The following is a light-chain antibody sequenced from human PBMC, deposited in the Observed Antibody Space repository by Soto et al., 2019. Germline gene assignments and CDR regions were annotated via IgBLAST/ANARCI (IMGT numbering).Light chain of an antibody. CDR2: DAS. Sequence: DIQLTQSPSSLSSSVGDRGTITCRASQGITMYLTWYQQKTGKAPKRLIHDASNLQTGVPSRLSGSCYGKDFLFTISSLQDEDIASYYCQQYDNVFTFGQGTRLEIK. J-gene: IGKJ5*01. V-gene: IGKV1-33*01. CDR1: QGITMY. CDR3: QQYDNVFT.